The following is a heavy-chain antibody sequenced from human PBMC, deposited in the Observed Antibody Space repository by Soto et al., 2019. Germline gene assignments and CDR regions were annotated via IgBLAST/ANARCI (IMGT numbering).Heavy chain of an antibody. J-gene: IGHJ6*02. CDR1: GFSLSTIGVG. V-gene: IGHV2-5*02. D-gene: IGHD2-15*01. CDR2: IYWDADK. CDR3: AYLPCSGGSCYWFSFSGMDV. Sequence: QITLKESGPTLVKPTQTLTLTCTFSGFSLSTIGVGVAWIRQPPGEALEWLALIYWDADKRYRPSLESRLTINKDTSKNQVVLTITNMDSVDTATYYCAYLPCSGGSCYWFSFSGMDVWGQGTTVTVSS.